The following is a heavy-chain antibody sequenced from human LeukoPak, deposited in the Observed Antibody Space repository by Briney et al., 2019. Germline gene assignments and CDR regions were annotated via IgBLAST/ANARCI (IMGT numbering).Heavy chain of an antibody. D-gene: IGHD2-2*01. V-gene: IGHV1-2*02. CDR3: ARVSIVPAAQSDY. Sequence: GASVKVSCKASGYTFTGYYMHWVRQAPGQGLEWMGWINPNSGGTNYAQKFQGRVTMTRDTSISTAYTELSRLRSDDTAVYYCARVSIVPAAQSDYWGQGTLVTVSS. CDR1: GYTFTGYY. J-gene: IGHJ4*02. CDR2: INPNSGGT.